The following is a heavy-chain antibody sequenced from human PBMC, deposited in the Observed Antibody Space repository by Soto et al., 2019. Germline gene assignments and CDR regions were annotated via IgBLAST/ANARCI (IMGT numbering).Heavy chain of an antibody. Sequence: PRAALKISSKGTDYSFTSYWSGWVRQMPGKGLEWMGIIYPGDSDTRYSPSFQGQVTISVDKSISTAYLQWSSLKASDTAMYYCARRFLTAYDAFDIWGQGTMVTVSS. V-gene: IGHV5-51*01. CDR2: IYPGDSDT. J-gene: IGHJ3*02. CDR1: DYSFTSYW. D-gene: IGHD2-21*02. CDR3: ARRFLTAYDAFDI.